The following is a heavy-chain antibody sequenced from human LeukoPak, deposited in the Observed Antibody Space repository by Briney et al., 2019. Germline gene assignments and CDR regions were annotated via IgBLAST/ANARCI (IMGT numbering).Heavy chain of an antibody. J-gene: IGHJ6*04. CDR2: IYHSGSN. D-gene: IGHD3-9*01. CDR3: ASTYYDILTGYYDYYGMDV. V-gene: IGHV4-38-2*01. CDR1: GYSISSGYY. Sequence: SETLSLTCAVSGYSISSGYYWGWIRQPPGKGVDWIGSIYHSGSNYYNPSLKSRVTISVDTSKNQFSLKLSSVTAADTAVYYCASTYYDILTGYYDYYGMDVWGKGTTVTVSS.